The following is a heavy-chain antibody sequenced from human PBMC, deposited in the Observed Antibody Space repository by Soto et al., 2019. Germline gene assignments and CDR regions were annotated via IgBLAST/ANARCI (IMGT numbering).Heavy chain of an antibody. J-gene: IGHJ5*02. CDR3: ARGLTIFGWFDP. CDR1: GYLFTTYA. D-gene: IGHD3-3*01. Sequence: QVQLVQSGAEVKKTGASVKVTCKASGYLFTTYAVHWVRQAPGQGIEWMGWINGGNGHTKYSQKFQGRVTFTRDTSATTAYMELGSLRSEDTAIYYCARGLTIFGWFDPWGQGTLVTVSS. V-gene: IGHV1-3*01. CDR2: INGGNGHT.